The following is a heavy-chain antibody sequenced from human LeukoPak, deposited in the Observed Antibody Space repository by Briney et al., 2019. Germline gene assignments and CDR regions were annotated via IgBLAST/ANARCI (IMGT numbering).Heavy chain of an antibody. CDR1: GGSFSGYY. V-gene: IGHV4-34*01. CDR2: INHSGST. CDR3: ASEGFIVGATTGDY. Sequence: SETLSLTCAVYGGSFSGYYWSWIRQPPGKGLEWIGEINHSGSTNYNPSLKSRVTISVDTSKNQFSLKLSSVTAADTAVYYCASEGFIVGATTGDYWGQGTLVTVSS. J-gene: IGHJ4*02. D-gene: IGHD1-26*01.